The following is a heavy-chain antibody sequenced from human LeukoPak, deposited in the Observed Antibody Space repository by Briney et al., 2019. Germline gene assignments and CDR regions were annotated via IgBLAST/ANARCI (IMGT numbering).Heavy chain of an antibody. D-gene: IGHD2-2*01. Sequence: SETLSLTCAVYGGSFSGYYWSWIRHPPGKGLEWIGEINHSGSTNYNPSLKSRVTISVDTSKNQFSLKLSSVTAADTAVYYCARGLSQLEYWGQGTLVTVSS. CDR1: GGSFSGYY. J-gene: IGHJ4*02. V-gene: IGHV4-34*01. CDR3: ARGLSQLEY. CDR2: INHSGST.